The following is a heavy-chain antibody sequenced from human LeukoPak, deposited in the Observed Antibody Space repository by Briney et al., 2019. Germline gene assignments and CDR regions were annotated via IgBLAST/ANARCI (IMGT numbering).Heavy chain of an antibody. V-gene: IGHV1-69*13. CDR3: ARDLGYSGYLDAGSY. CDR2: IIPIFGTA. J-gene: IGHJ4*02. CDR1: GGTFSSYA. Sequence: SVKVSCKASGGTFSSYAISWVRQAPGQGLEWMGGIIPIFGTANYAQKFQGRVTITSDESTSTAYMELSSLRSEDTAVYYCARDLGYSGYLDAGSYWGQGTLVTVSS. D-gene: IGHD5-12*01.